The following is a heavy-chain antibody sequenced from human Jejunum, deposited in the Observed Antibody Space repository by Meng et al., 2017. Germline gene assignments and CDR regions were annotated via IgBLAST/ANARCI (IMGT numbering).Heavy chain of an antibody. V-gene: IGHV2-5*01. CDR3: AHRSNYNFDY. D-gene: IGHD5-24*01. CDR1: GFPLSSSGVD. Sequence: SGPTLVKPTQTLTLICTFSGFPLSSSGVDVGWIRQPPGKALGWLALIYGNDDERYSPSLKSRLTITKDTSKNQVVLTMTNMDPVDTSTYSCAHRSNYNFDYWGQGTLVTVSS. J-gene: IGHJ4*02. CDR2: IYGNDDE.